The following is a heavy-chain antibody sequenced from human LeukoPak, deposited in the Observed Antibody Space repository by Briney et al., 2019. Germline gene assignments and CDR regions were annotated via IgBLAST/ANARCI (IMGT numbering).Heavy chain of an antibody. J-gene: IGHJ4*02. CDR1: GFTFSSYA. V-gene: IGHV3-23*01. Sequence: GGSLRLSCAASGFTFSSYAMSWVRQAPGKGLEWVSAIRGGATSTYYADSVKGRFTISRDNSKYTLYLQMGSLRAEDTAVYYCAKSGAAAGVFISGFDCWGQGTLVTVSS. CDR3: AKSGAAAGVFISGFDC. CDR2: IRGGATST. D-gene: IGHD2-8*01.